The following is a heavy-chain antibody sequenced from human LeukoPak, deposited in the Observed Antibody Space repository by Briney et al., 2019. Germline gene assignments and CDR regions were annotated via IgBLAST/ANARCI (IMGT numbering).Heavy chain of an antibody. CDR1: GYTFTTYD. CDR2: INPNSGNT. D-gene: IGHD1-1*01. J-gene: IGHJ1*01. Sequence: ASVKVSCKASGYTFTTYDINWVRQPTGQGLQWMGWINPNSGNTGYAHKFQGRSTITRNTYISTVYMELSSLRSDDTAVYYCARGPPTAQYFQLWGQGTLVTVSS. V-gene: IGHV1-8*02. CDR3: ARGPPTAQYFQL.